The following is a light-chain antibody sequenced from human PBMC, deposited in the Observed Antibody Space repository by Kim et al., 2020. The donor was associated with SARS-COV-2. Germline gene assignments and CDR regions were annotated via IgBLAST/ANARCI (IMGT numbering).Light chain of an antibody. J-gene: IGKJ4*01. CDR2: AAS. CDR1: QSIGTY. CDR3: QQSHTAPLLT. V-gene: IGKV1-39*01. Sequence: DIQMTQSPSSLAASVGDRVTIACRASQSIGTYLNWYQHKPGKAPKLLIYAASSLQSGVPSRFSGSGSGTDFTLTISSLQPEDFATYYCQQSHTAPLLTFGGGTKVYIK.